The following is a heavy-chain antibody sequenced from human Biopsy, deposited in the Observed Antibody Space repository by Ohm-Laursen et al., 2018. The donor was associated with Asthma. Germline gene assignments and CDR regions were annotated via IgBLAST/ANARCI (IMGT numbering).Heavy chain of an antibody. CDR3: ARDVMEWYLPAFDF. V-gene: IGHV3-30-3*01. CDR2: GGSYYDGGLK. CDR1: GFTFRSYA. Sequence: SLRLSCAASGFTFRSYAMHWVRQAPGKGLEGVAVGGSYYDGGLKYYADSVNGRFTVSRDDSMNTLYLQMNSLRPDDTAVYYCARDVMEWYLPAFDFWGQGTLVTVSS. D-gene: IGHD3-3*01. J-gene: IGHJ4*02.